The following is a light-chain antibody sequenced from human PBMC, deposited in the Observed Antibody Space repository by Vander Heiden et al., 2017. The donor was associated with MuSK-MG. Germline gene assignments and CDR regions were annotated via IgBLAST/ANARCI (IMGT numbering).Light chain of an antibody. Sequence: ELVMTQSPATLSVSPGERATLSCRAGQSVSSNLAWYQQKPGQAPRLLIYGASTRATGIPARFSGSGYGTEFTLTISSRQSEDFAVYYCQQYNNWPPWTFGQGTKVEIK. V-gene: IGKV3-15*01. CDR1: QSVSSN. CDR3: QQYNNWPPWT. J-gene: IGKJ1*01. CDR2: GAS.